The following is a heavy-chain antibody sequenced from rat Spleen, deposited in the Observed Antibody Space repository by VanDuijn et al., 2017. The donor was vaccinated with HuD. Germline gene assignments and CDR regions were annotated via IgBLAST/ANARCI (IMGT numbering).Heavy chain of an antibody. V-gene: IGHV3-3*01. CDR3: ARSEGTHYYLPFAY. Sequence: EVQLQESGPGLVKPSQSLSLTCSVTDHSITNGYRWNWIRKLPGNKLEWMGYINSAGSTVYNPYLKVRVSISRDTSKNKFFLQVNSVTTEGTATYYCARSEGTHYYLPFAYWGQGSLVTVSS. CDR1: DHSITNGYR. J-gene: IGHJ3*01. D-gene: IGHD1-12*02. CDR2: INSAGST.